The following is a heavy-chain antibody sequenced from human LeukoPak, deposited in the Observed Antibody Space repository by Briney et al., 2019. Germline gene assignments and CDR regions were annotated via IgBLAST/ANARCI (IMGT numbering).Heavy chain of an antibody. J-gene: IGHJ4*02. CDR3: ARDRRGYSYGYIGPFNFEDY. V-gene: IGHV4-4*07. CDR2: IYTSGST. CDR1: GGSISSYY. D-gene: IGHD5-18*01. Sequence: SETLSLTCAVSGGSISSYYWSWIRQPAGKGLEWIGRIYTSGSTNYNPSLKSRVTISVDTSKNQFSLKLSSVTAADTAVYYCARDRRGYSYGYIGPFNFEDYWGQGTLVTVSS.